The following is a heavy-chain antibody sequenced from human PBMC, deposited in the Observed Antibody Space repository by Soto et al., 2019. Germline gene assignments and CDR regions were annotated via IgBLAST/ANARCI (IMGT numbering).Heavy chain of an antibody. CDR2: INPDSGGT. D-gene: IGHD1-7*01. J-gene: IGHJ5*02. CDR1: GYTFTGYY. Sequence: QVQLVQSGAEVKKPGASVKVACKAAGYTFTGYYMHWVRQAPGQGLEWMGWINPDSGGTNYAQNFQGRVTMTRDTSISTAYKELSRLRSDDTAVYYCARWGPIWNYGLEAWGQGTMVTVSS. V-gene: IGHV1-2*02. CDR3: ARWGPIWNYGLEA.